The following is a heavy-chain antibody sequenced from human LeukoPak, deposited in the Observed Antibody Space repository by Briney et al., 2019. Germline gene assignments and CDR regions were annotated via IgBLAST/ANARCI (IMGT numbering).Heavy chain of an antibody. CDR2: ISCSGSII. CDR1: GFTFSTYE. V-gene: IGHV3-48*03. J-gene: IGHJ4*02. Sequence: GGSLRLSCAASGFTFSTYEMNWVRQAPGKGLEWVSHISCSGSIIYYADSVKGRFTISRDNAKNSLYLQMNSLRAEDTALYYCARWGDIATAGDYWGQGTLVTVS. D-gene: IGHD6-13*01. CDR3: ARWGDIATAGDY.